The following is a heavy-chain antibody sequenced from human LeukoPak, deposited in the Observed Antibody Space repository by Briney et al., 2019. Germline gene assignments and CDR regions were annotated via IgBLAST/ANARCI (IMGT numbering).Heavy chain of an antibody. CDR1: GGTFSSYA. CDR2: IIPIFGTA. V-gene: IGHV1-69*01. J-gene: IGHJ6*03. Sequence: ASVKVSCKASGGTFSSYAISWVRQAPGQGLEWMGGIIPIFGTANYAQKFQGRVTITADESTSTDYMELSSLRSEDTAVYYCASANYDSSGYYEGAWYMDVWGKGTTVTVSS. D-gene: IGHD3-22*01. CDR3: ASANYDSSGYYEGAWYMDV.